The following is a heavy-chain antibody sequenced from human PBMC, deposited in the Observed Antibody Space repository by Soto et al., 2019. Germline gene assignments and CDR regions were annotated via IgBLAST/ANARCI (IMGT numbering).Heavy chain of an antibody. Sequence: SETLSLTCTVSGASISSAAYYWSWIRQRPGEGLEWIGFISYSGNTYHSPSLKSRLLLSVDTSKNQFSLKLSSVTAADTAVYYCARASKGRCMDVWGQGTTVTVSS. CDR2: ISYSGNT. CDR1: GASISSAAYY. CDR3: ARASKGRCMDV. V-gene: IGHV4-30-4*01. J-gene: IGHJ6*02.